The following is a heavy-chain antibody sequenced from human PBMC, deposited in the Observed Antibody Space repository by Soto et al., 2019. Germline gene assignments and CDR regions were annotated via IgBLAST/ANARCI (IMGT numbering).Heavy chain of an antibody. D-gene: IGHD3-16*01. J-gene: IGHJ4*02. CDR3: EGYRTGGRGFDY. CDR1: GGSASSGRYH. Sequence: QVQLQESGPGLVKPSETLSLTCTVSGGSASSGRYHWSWLRQHTGKGLERIAYISYSGSTNYTSALKSRVTISKDTSENQLSQKLSSVSAADTAVYYFEGYRTGGRGFDYGGQGALGTVSS. V-gene: IGHV4-61*01. CDR2: ISYSGST.